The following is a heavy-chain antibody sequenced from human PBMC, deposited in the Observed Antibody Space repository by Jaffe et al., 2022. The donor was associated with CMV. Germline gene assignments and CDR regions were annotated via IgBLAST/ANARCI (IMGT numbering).Heavy chain of an antibody. CDR3: TSDYGDYGGL. J-gene: IGHJ4*02. V-gene: IGHV3-73*02. Sequence: EVQLVESGGGLVQPGGSLKLSCAASGFTFSGSAMHWVRQASGKGLEWVGRIRSKANSYATAYAASVKGRFTISRDDSKNTAYLQMNSLKTEDTAVYYCTSDYGDYGGLWGQGTLVTVSS. D-gene: IGHD4-17*01. CDR2: IRSKANSYAT. CDR1: GFTFSGSA.